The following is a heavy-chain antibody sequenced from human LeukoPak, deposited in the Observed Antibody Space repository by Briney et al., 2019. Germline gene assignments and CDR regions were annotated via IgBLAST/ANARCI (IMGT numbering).Heavy chain of an antibody. CDR1: GFTFSSYA. CDR2: ISGSGGST. CDR3: ANLIRGVTTTFDY. D-gene: IGHD3-10*01. Sequence: GGSLRLSCAASGFTFSSYAMSWVRQAPGKGLEWVSAISGSGGSTYYADSVKGRFTISRDNSKNTLYLQMNSLRAEDTAVYYCANLIRGVTTTFDYWGQGTLVTVSS. J-gene: IGHJ4*02. V-gene: IGHV3-23*01.